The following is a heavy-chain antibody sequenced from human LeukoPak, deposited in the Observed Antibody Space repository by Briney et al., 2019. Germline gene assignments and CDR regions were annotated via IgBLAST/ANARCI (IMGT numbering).Heavy chain of an antibody. CDR2: ISGSGGST. Sequence: PGGALRLSCADSGFTFSSYAMNWVRQAPGKGLEWVSTISGSGGSTYYADSVKGRFTTSRDNSKNTLYLQMNSLRAEDTALYYCAKDLGVYGSGSYDYWGQGTLVTVSS. V-gene: IGHV3-23*01. CDR1: GFTFSSYA. J-gene: IGHJ4*02. D-gene: IGHD3-10*01. CDR3: AKDLGVYGSGSYDY.